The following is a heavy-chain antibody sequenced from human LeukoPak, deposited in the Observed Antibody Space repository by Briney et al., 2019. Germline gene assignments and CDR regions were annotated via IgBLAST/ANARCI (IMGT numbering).Heavy chain of an antibody. Sequence: PGGSLRLSCAASGFTFSSYWMSWVRQAPGKGLEWVANIKQDGSEKYYVDSVKGRFTISRDNAKNSLYLQMNSLRAEDTAVYYCAKGPRYPPYYFDYWGQGTLVTVSS. CDR3: AKGPRYPPYYFDY. V-gene: IGHV3-7*03. D-gene: IGHD1-1*01. CDR1: GFTFSSYW. J-gene: IGHJ4*02. CDR2: IKQDGSEK.